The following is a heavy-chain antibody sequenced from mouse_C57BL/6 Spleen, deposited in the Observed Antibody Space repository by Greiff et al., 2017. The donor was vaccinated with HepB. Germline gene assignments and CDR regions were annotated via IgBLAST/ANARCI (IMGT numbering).Heavy chain of an antibody. CDR2: IDPEDGET. V-gene: IGHV14-2*01. Sequence: EVKLMESGAELVKPGASVKLSCTASGFNIKDYYMHWVKQRTEQGLEWIGRIDPEDGETKYAPKFQGKATITADTSSNPADLQLSSLTSEDTAVYYFARSGGSSFVAYWSQGTLVTDSA. D-gene: IGHD1-1*01. CDR1: GFNIKDYY. J-gene: IGHJ3*01. CDR3: ARSGGSSFVAY.